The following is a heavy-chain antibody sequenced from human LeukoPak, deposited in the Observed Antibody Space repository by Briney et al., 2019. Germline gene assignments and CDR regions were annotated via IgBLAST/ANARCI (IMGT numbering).Heavy chain of an antibody. CDR2: IYPDGSS. J-gene: IGHJ4*02. V-gene: IGHV3-53*01. D-gene: IGHD1-14*01. CDR3: ARDRIGRSKDH. CDR1: GLTISNNY. Sequence: GGSLRLSCAVSGLTISNNYMSWVRQAPGKGLEWVSVIYPDGSSYYTDSVKGRFTISRDNSKNTVHLQMNSLRVDDTAVYFCARDRIGRSKDHWGQGSLVTVSS.